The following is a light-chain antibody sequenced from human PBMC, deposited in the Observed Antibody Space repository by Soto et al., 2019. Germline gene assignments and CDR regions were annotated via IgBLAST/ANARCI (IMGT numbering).Light chain of an antibody. J-gene: IGKJ5*01. V-gene: IGKV3-20*01. CDR1: RSLDSGQ. CDR3: QQYGGSPRT. Sequence: EIVLTQSPGTLSLSPGESATLSCRASRSLDSGQLAWYQQKLGRAPRILIHDAFIRATGIPDRFSGSGSGTDFTLTIARLEPEDFAVYYCQQYGGSPRTFGQGTRLEIK. CDR2: DAF.